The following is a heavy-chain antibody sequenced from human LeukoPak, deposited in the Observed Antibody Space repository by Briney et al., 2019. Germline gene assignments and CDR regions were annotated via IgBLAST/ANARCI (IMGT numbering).Heavy chain of an antibody. D-gene: IGHD1-7*01. J-gene: IGHJ4*02. CDR1: GFTVSSYF. CDR3: ARDRGNYYFDY. Sequence: PGGSLRLSGAASGFTVSSYFMNWVRQAPGKGLEWVSVIYTDGSTYYADAAKGRFTISSDNAKDTLYLQMNSRRRADKTVDFCARDRGNYYFDYGGGRTLDSVFS. CDR2: IYTDGST. V-gene: IGHV3-53*01.